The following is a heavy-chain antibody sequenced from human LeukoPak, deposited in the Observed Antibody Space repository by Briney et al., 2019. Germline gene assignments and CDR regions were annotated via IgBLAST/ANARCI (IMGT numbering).Heavy chain of an antibody. CDR2: IYYSEST. V-gene: IGHV4-59*01. D-gene: IGHD6-19*01. Sequence: SETLSLTCTVSGGSICSYYWSWIRQPPGKGLEWIGYIYYSESTNYNPSLKSRITISVDASKNQFSLKLSSVTAADTAVYYCAGLEYSSGWYAFDIWGQGTMVTVPS. CDR1: GGSICSYY. J-gene: IGHJ3*02. CDR3: AGLEYSSGWYAFDI.